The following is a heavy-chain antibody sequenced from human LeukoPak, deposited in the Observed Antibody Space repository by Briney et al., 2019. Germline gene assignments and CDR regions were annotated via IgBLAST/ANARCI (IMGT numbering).Heavy chain of an antibody. Sequence: SDTLSLTCTVSGGSISSYYWSWIRQPAGKGLEWIGRIYTSGRTNYNPSLKSRVTISVDTSKNQFSLKLSSVTAADTAVYYCAREYLSGSGSYYLNYYYYYMDVWGKGTTVTISS. V-gene: IGHV4-4*07. CDR3: AREYLSGSGSYYLNYYYYYMDV. CDR2: IYTSGRT. J-gene: IGHJ6*03. D-gene: IGHD3-10*01. CDR1: GGSISSYY.